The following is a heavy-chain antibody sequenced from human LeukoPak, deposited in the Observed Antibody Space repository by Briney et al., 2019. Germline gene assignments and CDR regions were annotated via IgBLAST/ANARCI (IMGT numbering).Heavy chain of an antibody. J-gene: IGHJ4*02. V-gene: IGHV4-31*11. CDR3: ARGTYYDASSGYYRAHSWDY. CDR2: IYSSGST. D-gene: IGHD3-3*01. Sequence: PSETLSLTCAVSGGSISSGRYYWSWVRQHPGRVLEWIGYIYSSGSTYYNPSLQIRVTISLDTSKNQFSLKLSSVTAADTAVYYCARGTYYDASSGYYRAHSWDYWGQGTLVTVSS. CDR1: GGSISSGRYY.